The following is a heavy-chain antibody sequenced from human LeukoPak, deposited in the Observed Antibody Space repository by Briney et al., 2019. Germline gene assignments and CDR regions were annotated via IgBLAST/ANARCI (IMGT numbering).Heavy chain of an antibody. CDR1: GGSTISYY. CDR3: ARRNVLTEGEAFDI. Sequence: SETLSLTCTVSGGSTISYYWTWIRQPPGEGLEWIGYIYNSRSTNYNPSLNSRVTISADASKNQFSLKLNSVTAADTAVYYCARRNVLTEGEAFDIWGQGTMVTVSS. V-gene: IGHV4-59*08. D-gene: IGHD3-9*01. J-gene: IGHJ3*02. CDR2: IYNSRST.